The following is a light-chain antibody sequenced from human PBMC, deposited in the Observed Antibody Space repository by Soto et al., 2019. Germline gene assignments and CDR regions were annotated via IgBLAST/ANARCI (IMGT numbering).Light chain of an antibody. CDR2: DES. V-gene: IGKV3-11*01. Sequence: EIVLTQSPATLSLSPGETATLSCRASQNVRGYLVWYQHKPGQTPRLLIYDESKRATGIPASFSGSGSGTDLTLTISSIEPEDSAIYYCQQRSNWPITFGQGTRLEIK. CDR1: QNVRGY. J-gene: IGKJ5*01. CDR3: QQRSNWPIT.